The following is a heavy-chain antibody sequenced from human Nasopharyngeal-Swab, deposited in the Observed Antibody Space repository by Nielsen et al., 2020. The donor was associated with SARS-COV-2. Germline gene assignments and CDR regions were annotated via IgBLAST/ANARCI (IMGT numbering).Heavy chain of an antibody. CDR1: GFSVSTKY. D-gene: IGHD2-15*01. Sequence: GGSLRLFCAASGFSVSTKYMSWVRQAPGKGLEWVSSIYAGGSTYYADSVKGRFTISRDNSKNTLYLQMNSLRAEDTAVYYCARAARTYCSGGSCSYMDVWGKGTTVTVSS. CDR3: ARAARTYCSGGSCSYMDV. J-gene: IGHJ6*03. CDR2: IYAGGST. V-gene: IGHV3-66*01.